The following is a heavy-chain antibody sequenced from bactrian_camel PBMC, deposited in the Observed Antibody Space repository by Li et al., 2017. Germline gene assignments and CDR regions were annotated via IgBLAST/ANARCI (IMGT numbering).Heavy chain of an antibody. D-gene: IGHD6*01. Sequence: QLVESGGGSVQAGGALRLTCAASGYSRSMGWFRQATGKEREGVAAITDSYASVADSVKGRSTISQDSARNTVYLQMNNVQPEDTATYYCAEGRGSRGEHCYSLNYWGQGTQVTVS. CDR1: GYSRS. CDR3: AEGRGSRGEHCYSLNY. V-gene: IGHV3S63*01. J-gene: IGHJ4*01. CDR2: ITDSYASV.